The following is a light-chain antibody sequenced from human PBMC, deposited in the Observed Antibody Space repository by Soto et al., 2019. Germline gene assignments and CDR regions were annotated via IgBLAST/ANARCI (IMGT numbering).Light chain of an antibody. CDR2: LEGSGSY. Sequence: QSVLTQSSSASASLGSSVKLTCTLSSGHSTYIIAWHQQQPGKAPRYLMKLEGSGSYNKGSGIPDRFSGSSSGADRYLTISNLQFEDEADYYCETWDTNVVGFGGGTQLTVL. J-gene: IGLJ2*01. CDR1: SGHSTYI. CDR3: ETWDTNVVG. V-gene: IGLV4-60*02.